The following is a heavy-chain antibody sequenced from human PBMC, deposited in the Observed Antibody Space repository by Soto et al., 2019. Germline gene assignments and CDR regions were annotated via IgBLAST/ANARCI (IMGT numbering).Heavy chain of an antibody. CDR2: IYHSGST. Sequence: SETLSLTCAVSGVSISSSNWLSWVRQPPGKGLEWIGEIYHSGSTNYNPSLKSRVTISVDKSKNQFSLKLSSVTAADTAVYYCARKGFSDDSSGYYRPIYYFDYWGQGTLVTVSS. D-gene: IGHD3-22*01. V-gene: IGHV4-4*02. CDR1: GVSISSSNW. J-gene: IGHJ4*02. CDR3: ARKGFSDDSSGYYRPIYYFDY.